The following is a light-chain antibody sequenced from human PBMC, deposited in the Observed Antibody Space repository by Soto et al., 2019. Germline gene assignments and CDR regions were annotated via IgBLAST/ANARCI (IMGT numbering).Light chain of an antibody. CDR2: GAS. V-gene: IGKV3-20*01. Sequence: EIVLTQSPGTLSLSPVERATLSGRASQSVSSSYLAWYQQKPGQAPRLLIYGASSRATGIPDRFSGSGSGTEFTLTISSLQSEDFAVYYCQQYNNWPPITFGQGTRLETK. CDR3: QQYNNWPPIT. CDR1: QSVSSSY. J-gene: IGKJ5*01.